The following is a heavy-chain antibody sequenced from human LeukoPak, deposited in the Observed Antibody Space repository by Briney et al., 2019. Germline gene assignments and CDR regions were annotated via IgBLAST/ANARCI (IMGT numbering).Heavy chain of an antibody. CDR3: AELGITMIGGV. CDR1: GYTFTSYY. V-gene: IGHV1-46*01. J-gene: IGHJ6*04. Sequence: ASVKVSCKASGYTFTSYYMHGVRQAPGQGLEWMGIINPSGGSTSYAQKFQGRVTMTRDMSTSTVYMELSSLRSEDTAVYYCAELGITMIGGVWGRGTTVTISS. D-gene: IGHD3-10*02. CDR2: INPSGGST.